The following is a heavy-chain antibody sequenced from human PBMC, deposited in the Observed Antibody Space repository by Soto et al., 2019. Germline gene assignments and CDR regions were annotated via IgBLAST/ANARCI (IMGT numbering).Heavy chain of an antibody. Sequence: QVQLVESGGGVVQPGRSLRLYCAASGFTFSSYAMHWVRQAPGKGLEWVAVISYDGSYKYYTDSVKGRFTISRDKSKNTLYLQMNSLRAEDTAVYYCARDYYRFNSGYGFSMDVWGQGTTVTVSS. V-gene: IGHV3-30-3*01. CDR2: ISYDGSYK. CDR3: ARDYYRFNSGYGFSMDV. D-gene: IGHD5-12*01. J-gene: IGHJ6*02. CDR1: GFTFSSYA.